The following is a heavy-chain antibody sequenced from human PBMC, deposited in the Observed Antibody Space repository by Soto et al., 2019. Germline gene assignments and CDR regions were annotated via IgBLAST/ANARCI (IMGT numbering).Heavy chain of an antibody. D-gene: IGHD2-15*01. V-gene: IGHV3-11*06. CDR2: ISPGSRYP. CDR3: VRGGGGGLFDP. Sequence: GSLRLSCVGSGFTFGDSYMSWIRQAPGKGLEWLSYISPGSRYPAYADSVKGRFTISRDNAKRSLYLQMMSLTAEDTAIYYCVRGGGGGLFDPWGQGTMVTVSS. CDR1: GFTFGDSY. J-gene: IGHJ5*02.